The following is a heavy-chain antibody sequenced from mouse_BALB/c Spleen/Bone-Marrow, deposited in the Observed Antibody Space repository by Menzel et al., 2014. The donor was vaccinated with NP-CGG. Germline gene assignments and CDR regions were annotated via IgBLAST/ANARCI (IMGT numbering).Heavy chain of an antibody. D-gene: IGHD3-1*01. CDR1: GFTFTDYY. CDR3: ARDRAARATGYYFDY. V-gene: IGHV7-3*02. Sequence: EVKLMESGGGLVQPGGSLRLSCATSGFTFTDYYMSWVRQPPGKALEWLGFIRNKANGYTTEYSASVKGRFTISRDNSQSILYLQMNTLRAEGSATYYCARDRAARATGYYFDYWGQGTTLTVSS. CDR2: IRNKANGYTT. J-gene: IGHJ2*01.